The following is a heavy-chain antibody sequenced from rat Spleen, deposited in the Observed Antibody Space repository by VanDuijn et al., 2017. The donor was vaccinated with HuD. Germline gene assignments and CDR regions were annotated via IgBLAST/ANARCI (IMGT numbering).Heavy chain of an antibody. Sequence: QVQLKESGPGLVRPSLTLSLTCTVSGFSLSSYGVIWVRQPPGKGLEWMGVIRGNGNTDYNSALKPRLSISRDTSKSQVFLTMNSLQTEDTGIYYCNGRFDYWGQGVMVTVSS. CDR3: NGRFDY. CDR2: IRGNGNT. CDR1: GFSLSSYG. J-gene: IGHJ2*01. V-gene: IGHV2-13*01.